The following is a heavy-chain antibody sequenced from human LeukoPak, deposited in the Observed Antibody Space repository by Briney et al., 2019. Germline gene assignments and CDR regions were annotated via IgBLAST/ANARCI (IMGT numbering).Heavy chain of an antibody. CDR2: IYTSGST. D-gene: IGHD6-19*01. CDR3: AREPAVSGYYGMDV. J-gene: IGHJ6*02. V-gene: IGHV4-4*07. Sequence: SETLSLTCTVSGGSISGYYWSWIRQPAGKGLEWIGRIYTSGSTNYNPSLKSRVTMSVDTSKNQFSLKLSSVTAADTAVYYCAREPAVSGYYGMDVWGQGTTVTVSS. CDR1: GGSISGYY.